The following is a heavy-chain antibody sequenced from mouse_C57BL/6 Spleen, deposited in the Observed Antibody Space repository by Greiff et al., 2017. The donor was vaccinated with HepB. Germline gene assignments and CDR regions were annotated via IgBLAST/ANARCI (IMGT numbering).Heavy chain of an antibody. CDR1: GFTFSSYT. CDR3: TRHPNYYSNPGGYFDV. CDR2: ISGGGGNT. Sequence: EVQVVESGGGLVKPGGSLKLSCAASGFTFSSYTMSWVRQTPEKRLEWVATISGGGGNTYYPDSVKGRFTISRDNAKNTLYLQMSSLRSEDTALYYCTRHPNYYSNPGGYFDVWGTGTTVTVSS. D-gene: IGHD2-5*01. V-gene: IGHV5-9*01. J-gene: IGHJ1*03.